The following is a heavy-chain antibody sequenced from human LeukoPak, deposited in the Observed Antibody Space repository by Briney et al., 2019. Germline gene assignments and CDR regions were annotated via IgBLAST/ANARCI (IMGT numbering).Heavy chain of an antibody. CDR1: AGSVTNANYY. CDR2: IYYSGST. D-gene: IGHD2-8*01. Sequence: SETLSLTCTVSAGSVTNANYYWTWIRQPPGKGLEWIGYIYYSGSTNYNPSLESRVTISVDTSKNQFSLKLSSVTAADTAVYYCAANGDYWGQGALATVSS. CDR3: AANGDY. V-gene: IGHV4-61*01. J-gene: IGHJ4*02.